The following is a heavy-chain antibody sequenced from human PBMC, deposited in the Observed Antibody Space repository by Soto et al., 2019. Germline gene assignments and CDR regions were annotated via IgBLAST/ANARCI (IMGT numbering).Heavy chain of an antibody. J-gene: IGHJ6*02. D-gene: IGHD2-2*01. CDR2: ISSSSSYI. CDR1: GFTFSSYS. V-gene: IGHV3-21*01. Sequence: GGSLRLSCAASGFTFSSYSMNWVRQAPGKGLEWVSSISSSSSYIYYADSVKGRFTISRDNAKNSLYLQMNSLRAEDTAVYFCARDRVPQLGYYGMDVWGQGTTVTVSS. CDR3: ARDRVPQLGYYGMDV.